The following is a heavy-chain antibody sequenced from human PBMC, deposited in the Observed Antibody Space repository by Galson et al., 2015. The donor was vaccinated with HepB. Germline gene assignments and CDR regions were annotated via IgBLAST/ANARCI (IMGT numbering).Heavy chain of an antibody. CDR2: ISAYNGNT. V-gene: IGHV1-18*01. Sequence: QSGAEVKKPGASVKVSCKASGYTFTSYGISWVRQAPGQGLEWMGWISAYNGNTNYAQKLQGRVTMTTDTSTSTAYMVLRNLRSDDTAIYYCARDTVRTGITGTSTFDYWGQGTLVTVSS. D-gene: IGHD1-7*01. J-gene: IGHJ4*02. CDR3: ARDTVRTGITGTSTFDY. CDR1: GYTFTSYG.